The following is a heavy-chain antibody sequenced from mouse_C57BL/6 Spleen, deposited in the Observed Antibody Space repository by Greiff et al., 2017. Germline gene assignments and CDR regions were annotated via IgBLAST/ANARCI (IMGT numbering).Heavy chain of an antibody. Sequence: EVNLVESGGGLVKPGGSLKLSCAASGFTFSSYTMSWVRQTPEKRLEWVATISGGGGNTYYPDSVKGRFTISRDNAKNTLYLQMSSLRSEDTALYYCARQPNLYYFDYWGQGTTLTVSS. D-gene: IGHD4-1*01. CDR3: ARQPNLYYFDY. CDR1: GFTFSSYT. V-gene: IGHV5-9*01. CDR2: ISGGGGNT. J-gene: IGHJ2*01.